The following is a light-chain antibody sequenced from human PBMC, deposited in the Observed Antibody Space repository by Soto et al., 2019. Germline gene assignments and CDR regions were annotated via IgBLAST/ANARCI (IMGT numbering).Light chain of an antibody. J-gene: IGLJ1*01. CDR3: CSYAGSYTCV. Sequence: QSVLTQPRSVSGSPGQSVTISCTGTSSDVGGYNYVSWYQQHPGKAPKLMIYDVSKRPSGVPDRFSGSKSGNTASLTISGLQAEDEADYYYCSYAGSYTCVFGTGTKVTVL. CDR2: DVS. V-gene: IGLV2-11*01. CDR1: SSDVGGYNY.